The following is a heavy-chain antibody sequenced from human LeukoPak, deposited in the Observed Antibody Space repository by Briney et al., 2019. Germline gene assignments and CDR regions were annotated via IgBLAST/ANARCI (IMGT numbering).Heavy chain of an antibody. CDR2: ISSSSSYI. Sequence: PGGSLRLSCAASGFTFSSYSMNWVRQAPGKGLEWVSSISSSSSYIYYADSVKGRFTISRDNAKNSLYLQMNSLRAGDTAVYYCARDSYSSGWYEKNYYYYYGMDVWGKGTTVTVSS. J-gene: IGHJ6*04. V-gene: IGHV3-21*01. CDR3: ARDSYSSGWYEKNYYYYYGMDV. D-gene: IGHD6-19*01. CDR1: GFTFSSYS.